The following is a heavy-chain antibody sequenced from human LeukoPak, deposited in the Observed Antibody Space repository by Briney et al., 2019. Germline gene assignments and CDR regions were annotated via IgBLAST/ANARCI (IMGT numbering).Heavy chain of an antibody. V-gene: IGHV3-23*01. Sequence: GGSLRLSCAASGFTFSTYAMSWVRQAPGKGLEWVSGLSGSGSSAYYADSVKGRFTISRDNSKNTLYLQMNSLRAEDTAVYYCASEQQPFSGPRYYYYGMDVWGQGTTVTVSS. CDR3: ASEQQPFSGPRYYYYGMDV. CDR2: LSGSGSSA. CDR1: GFTFSTYA. J-gene: IGHJ6*02. D-gene: IGHD6-19*01.